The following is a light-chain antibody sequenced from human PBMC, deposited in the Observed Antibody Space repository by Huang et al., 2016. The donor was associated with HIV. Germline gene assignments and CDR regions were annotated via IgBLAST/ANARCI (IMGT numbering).Light chain of an antibody. CDR2: SAS. CDR1: QDIGNF. Sequence: DIQMTQSPPSLSASQGVRVTLTCRASQDIGNFLAWFKQKPGGIPKLLIYSASTLQLGVPSRFTGRGSGTEFTLTSTNLQPEDVATYYCQRYDTAPRAFGPGTKVDIK. CDR3: QRYDTAPRA. J-gene: IGKJ1*01. V-gene: IGKV1-27*01.